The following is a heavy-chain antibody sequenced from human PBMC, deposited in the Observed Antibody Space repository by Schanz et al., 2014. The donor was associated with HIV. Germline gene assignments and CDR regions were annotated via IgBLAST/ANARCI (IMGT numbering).Heavy chain of an antibody. D-gene: IGHD6-19*01. Sequence: VQLVESGGGLVKPGRSLRLSCTASGFTFGDYPMSWFRQAPGKGLEWVAVISYDGVNKHFADSVKGRFTISRDNSKNTLYLQMNSLGAEDTAVYYCAKVAIHSSGWLPFDYWGQGTLVTVSS. J-gene: IGHJ4*02. V-gene: IGHV3-30*14. CDR3: AKVAIHSSGWLPFDY. CDR2: ISYDGVNK. CDR1: GFTFGDYP.